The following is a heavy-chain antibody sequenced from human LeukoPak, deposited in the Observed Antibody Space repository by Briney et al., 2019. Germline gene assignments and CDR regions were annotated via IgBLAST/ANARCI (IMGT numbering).Heavy chain of an antibody. Sequence: GSLRLSCAASGFTFSDYYMSWIRQAPGKGLEWVANIDQDGSEKYYVDSVKGRFTISRDNAKNSLYLQMNSLRAEDTAVYYCARDRGYFYWGQGTLVTVSS. J-gene: IGHJ4*02. CDR3: ARDRGYFY. V-gene: IGHV3-7*01. D-gene: IGHD5-18*01. CDR2: IDQDGSEK. CDR1: GFTFSDYY.